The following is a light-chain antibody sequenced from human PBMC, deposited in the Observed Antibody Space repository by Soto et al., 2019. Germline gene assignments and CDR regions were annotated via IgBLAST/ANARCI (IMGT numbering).Light chain of an antibody. CDR2: GAS. J-gene: IGKJ1*01. V-gene: IGKV3-15*01. Sequence: EIVMTQSPATLYVSPGERVTLSCRASQSVNSNMAWYQQKPGQDPRVLIYGASTRATGIPARFSGSGSGTEFTLTITNLHPEDFAVYHCQQYDNWPPWTFGQGTKVEIK. CDR3: QQYDNWPPWT. CDR1: QSVNSN.